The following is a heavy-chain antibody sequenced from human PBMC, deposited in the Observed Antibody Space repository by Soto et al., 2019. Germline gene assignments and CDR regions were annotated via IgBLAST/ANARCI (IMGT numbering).Heavy chain of an antibody. D-gene: IGHD3-22*01. Sequence: SETLSLTCTVSGGSISSSSYYWGWIRQPPGKGLEWIGSIYYSGSTYYNPSLKSRVTISVDTSKNQFSLKLSSVTAADTAVYYCARLRPHYYDSSGNLDYWGQGTLVTVSS. CDR3: ARLRPHYYDSSGNLDY. V-gene: IGHV4-39*01. J-gene: IGHJ4*02. CDR2: IYYSGST. CDR1: GGSISSSSYY.